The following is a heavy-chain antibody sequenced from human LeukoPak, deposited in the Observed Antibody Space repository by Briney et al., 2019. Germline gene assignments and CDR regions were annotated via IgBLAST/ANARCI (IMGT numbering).Heavy chain of an antibody. CDR2: ISNSNGNT. V-gene: IGHV3-23*01. D-gene: IGHD1-1*01. CDR3: AKATGNLGN. Sequence: QPGGSLRLSCAASGFTFSTYWMSWVRQAPGKGLEWVSTISNSNGNTYYADSVKGRFTISRDNSKNTLYLQMNSLTAEDTAKYYCAKATGNLGNWGQGTLVTVSS. J-gene: IGHJ4*02. CDR1: GFTFSTYW.